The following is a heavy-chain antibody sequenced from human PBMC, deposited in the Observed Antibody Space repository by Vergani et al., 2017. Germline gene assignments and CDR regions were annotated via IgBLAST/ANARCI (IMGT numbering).Heavy chain of an antibody. Sequence: EVQLVESGGGLVKPGGSLRLSCAASGFTFSSYWMSWVRQAPGKGLEWVANIKQDGSEKYYVDSVKGRFTISRDNAKNSLYLQMNSLRAEDTAVYYCARDLHDYDSSAHPYFVYWGQGTLVTVSS. J-gene: IGHJ4*02. D-gene: IGHD3-22*01. V-gene: IGHV3-7*01. CDR3: ARDLHDYDSSAHPYFVY. CDR2: IKQDGSEK. CDR1: GFTFSSYW.